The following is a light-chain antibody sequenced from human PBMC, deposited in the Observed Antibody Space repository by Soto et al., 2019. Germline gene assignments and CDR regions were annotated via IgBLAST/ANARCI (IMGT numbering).Light chain of an antibody. CDR2: DAS. Sequence: LVLTQSPSTLSLSPEKRSTLSCRASPSVGSSLAWYQQRPGQAPRLLVYDASNRATDIPARFSGSGSGTDFTLTISSLEPEDFAVYYCKQRSDAISFGQGTRQEI. CDR3: KQRSDAIS. CDR1: PSVGSS. J-gene: IGKJ5*01. V-gene: IGKV3-11*01.